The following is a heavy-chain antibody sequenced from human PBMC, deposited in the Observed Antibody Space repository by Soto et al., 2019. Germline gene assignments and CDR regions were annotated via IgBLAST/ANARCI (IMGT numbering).Heavy chain of an antibody. CDR1: GGSISSGGYY. V-gene: IGHV4-31*03. CDR2: IYYSGST. D-gene: IGHD4-17*01. J-gene: IGHJ5*02. CDR3: ARDYSHGDYLGWFDP. Sequence: QVQLQESGPGLVKPSQTLSLTCTVSGGSISSGGYYWSWIRQHPGKGLEWIGYIYYSGSTYYNPSLKSRVTISVDTSKNQFSLKLSSVTAADTAVYYCARDYSHGDYLGWFDPWGQGTLVTVSS.